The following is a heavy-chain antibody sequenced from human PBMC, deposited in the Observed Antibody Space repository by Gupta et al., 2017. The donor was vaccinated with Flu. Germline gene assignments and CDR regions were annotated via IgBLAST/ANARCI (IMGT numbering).Heavy chain of an antibody. CDR3: ARDLTLNTAMVTNYYYGMDV. D-gene: IGHD5-18*01. CDR2: IIPIFGTA. Sequence: QVQLVQSGAEVKKPGSSVKVSCKASGGTFSSYAISWVRQASGQGLEWMGGIIPIFGTANYAQKFQGRVTITADKSTSTAYMELSSLRSEDTAVYYCARDLTLNTAMVTNYYYGMDVWGQGTTVTVSS. V-gene: IGHV1-69*06. CDR1: GGTFSSYA. J-gene: IGHJ6*02.